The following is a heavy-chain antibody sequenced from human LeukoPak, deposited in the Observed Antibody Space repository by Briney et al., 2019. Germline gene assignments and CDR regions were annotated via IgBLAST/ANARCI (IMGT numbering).Heavy chain of an antibody. CDR2: MNSNTGNT. D-gene: IGHD3-22*01. Sequence: ASVKVSCKASVFTLTNLDINWVRQATGQGLEWMGWMNSNTGNTGYAQEFQGRVTMTSDTSIGTAYMELTNLRSEDAAVYYCARGRRGSSGPWSWYLDLWGRGTLVTASS. CDR1: VFTLTNLD. CDR3: ARGRRGSSGPWSWYLDL. J-gene: IGHJ2*01. V-gene: IGHV1-8*01.